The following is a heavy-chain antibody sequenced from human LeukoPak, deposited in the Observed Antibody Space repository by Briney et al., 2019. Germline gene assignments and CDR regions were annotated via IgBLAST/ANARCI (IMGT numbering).Heavy chain of an antibody. CDR2: INPSGGST. CDR1: GYTFTSYY. V-gene: IGHV1-46*01. J-gene: IGHJ4*02. CDR3: ARTMYSTVQTGAFDY. Sequence: ASVKVSCKASGYTFTSYYMHWVRQAPGQGLEWMGIINPSGGSTSYAQKFQGRVTMTRGTSTSTVYMELSSLRSEDTAVYYCARTMYSTVQTGAFDYWGQGTPVTVSS. D-gene: IGHD6-13*01.